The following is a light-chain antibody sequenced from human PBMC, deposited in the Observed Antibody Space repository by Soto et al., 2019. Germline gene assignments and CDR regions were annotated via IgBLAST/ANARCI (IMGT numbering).Light chain of an antibody. V-gene: IGLV2-11*01. CDR3: CSYAGRYKLV. J-gene: IGLJ3*02. Sequence: QSALTQPRSVSGSPGQSVTISCTGTSGYVGGYDYVSWYLKHPDKAPNLIIYDVSKRPSGVPDRFSASKSGNTAYLTVSGLQSEDEAEYFCCSYAGRYKLVFGGGTQLTV. CDR1: SGYVGGYDY. CDR2: DVS.